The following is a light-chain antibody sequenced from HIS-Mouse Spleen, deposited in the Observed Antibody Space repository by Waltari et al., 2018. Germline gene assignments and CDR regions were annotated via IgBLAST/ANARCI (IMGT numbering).Light chain of an antibody. J-gene: IGLJ2*01. CDR2: KDS. CDR3: QSADSSGTYVV. Sequence: SYELTQPPSVSVSPGQTARITCSGDALPKQYAYWYQQKPGQAPGLVIYKDSERPSGFAERFSGSSSGTTVTLTISGVQAEDEADYYCQSADSSGTYVVFGGGTKLTVL. CDR1: ALPKQY. V-gene: IGLV3-25*03.